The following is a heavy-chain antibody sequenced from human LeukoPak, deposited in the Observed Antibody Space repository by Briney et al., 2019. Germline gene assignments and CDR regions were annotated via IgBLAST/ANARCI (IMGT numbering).Heavy chain of an antibody. CDR3: ARPRGYSGYELDY. D-gene: IGHD5-12*01. Sequence: SVKVSCKASGGTFSSYAISWVRQAPGQGLEWMGGIIPIFGTANYAQKFQGRVTITADESTSTAYMELSSLRSEDTAVYYCARPRGYSGYELDYWGQGTLVTVSS. J-gene: IGHJ4*02. CDR1: GGTFSSYA. V-gene: IGHV1-69*13. CDR2: IIPIFGTA.